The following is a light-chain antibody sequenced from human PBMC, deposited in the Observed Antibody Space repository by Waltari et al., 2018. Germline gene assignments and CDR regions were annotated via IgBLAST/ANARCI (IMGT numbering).Light chain of an antibody. CDR2: AAS. J-gene: IGKJ1*01. CDR3: QQYYSYPRT. CDR1: QGICNY. V-gene: IGKV1-8*01. Sequence: AIRITQSPSSLSASTGDRVNIPCRASQGICNYLAWYQQKPGKAPKLLIYAASTLQSGVPSRFSGSGSGTDFTLTISCLQSEDFATYYCQQYYSYPRTFGQGTKVEIK.